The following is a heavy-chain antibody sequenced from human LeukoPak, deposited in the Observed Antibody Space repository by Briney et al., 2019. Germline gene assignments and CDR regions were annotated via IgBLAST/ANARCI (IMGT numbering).Heavy chain of an antibody. V-gene: IGHV1-24*01. CDR2: FDPEDGET. J-gene: IGHJ4*02. Sequence: ASVKVSCKVSGYTLTELSMHWVRQAPGKGPEWMGGFDPEDGETIYAQKFQGRVTMTEDTSTDTAYMELSSLRSEDTAVYYCATPRSSGWYGVNLDYWGQGTLVTVSS. CDR1: GYTLTELS. D-gene: IGHD6-19*01. CDR3: ATPRSSGWYGVNLDY.